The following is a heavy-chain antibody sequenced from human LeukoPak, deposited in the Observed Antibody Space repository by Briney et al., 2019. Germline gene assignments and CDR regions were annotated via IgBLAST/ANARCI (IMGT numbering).Heavy chain of an antibody. CDR1: GYSFTSYW. CDR3: ARRGSGWYWEY. Sequence: GESLKISSKGAGYSFTSYWIGWVRQMPGKGLEWMGIIYPGDADTRYSPSFQGQVTISADKSIRTAYLQWSSLKASDTAMSYCARRGSGWYWEYWGQGTLVRVSS. J-gene: IGHJ4*02. CDR2: IYPGDADT. D-gene: IGHD6-19*01. V-gene: IGHV5-51*01.